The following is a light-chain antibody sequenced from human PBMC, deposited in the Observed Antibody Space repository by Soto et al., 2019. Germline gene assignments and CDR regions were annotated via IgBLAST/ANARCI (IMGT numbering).Light chain of an antibody. Sequence: QAVVTQPPSVSGAPGQRVTISCTGNNSNIGAGYDVHWYRQLPGTAPKLLIYTNNNRPSGVPDRFSGSRSGTSVSLAITGLQADDEADYYCQSYDSSLSAWVFGGGTKLTVL. CDR3: QSYDSSLSAWV. V-gene: IGLV1-40*01. CDR1: NSNIGAGYD. CDR2: TNN. J-gene: IGLJ3*02.